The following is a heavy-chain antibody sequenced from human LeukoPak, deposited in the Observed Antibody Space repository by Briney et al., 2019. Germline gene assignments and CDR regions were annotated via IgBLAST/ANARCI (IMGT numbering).Heavy chain of an antibody. V-gene: IGHV3-53*01. CDR1: GFTVSSNS. D-gene: IGHD1-1*01. Sequence: GGSLRLSCTVSGFTVSSNSMSWVRQAPGKGLEWVSFIYSDNTHYSDSVKGRFTISGDNAKNSLYLQMNSLRAEDTAVYYCARESSGRRVQTFDYWGQGTLVTVSS. CDR3: ARESSGRRVQTFDY. J-gene: IGHJ4*02. CDR2: IYSDNT.